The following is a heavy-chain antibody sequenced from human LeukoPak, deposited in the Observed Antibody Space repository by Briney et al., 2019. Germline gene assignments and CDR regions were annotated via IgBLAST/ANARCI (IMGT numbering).Heavy chain of an antibody. J-gene: IGHJ4*02. Sequence: GGSLRLSCAASGFTFSSYEMNWVRQAPGKGLEWVSYISSSSSTIYYADSVKGRFTISRDNAKNSLYLQMNSLRAEDTAVYYCAREYYDILTGYLDYWGQGTLVTVSS. CDR3: AREYYDILTGYLDY. CDR1: GFTFSSYE. D-gene: IGHD3-9*01. V-gene: IGHV3-48*03. CDR2: ISSSSSTI.